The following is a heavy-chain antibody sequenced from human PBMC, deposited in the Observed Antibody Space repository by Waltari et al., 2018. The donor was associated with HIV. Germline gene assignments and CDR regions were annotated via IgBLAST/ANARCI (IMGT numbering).Heavy chain of an antibody. J-gene: IGHJ4*02. Sequence: EVQLVESGGGLVQPGRSLRLSCTASGFTFGDYAMSWVRKAPGKGLEWVGFIRSKAYGGTTEYAASVKGRFTISRDDSKSIAYLQMNSLKTEDTAVYYCTRDRFDMVRGVIHDYWGQGTLVTVSS. CDR2: IRSKAYGGTT. V-gene: IGHV3-49*04. CDR1: GFTFGDYA. D-gene: IGHD3-10*01. CDR3: TRDRFDMVRGVIHDY.